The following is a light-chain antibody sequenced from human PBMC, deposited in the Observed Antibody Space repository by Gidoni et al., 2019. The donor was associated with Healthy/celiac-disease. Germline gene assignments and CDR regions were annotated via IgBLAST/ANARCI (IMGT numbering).Light chain of an antibody. Sequence: SVLTQPPSAPGTPGQRVTISCSGSSSNIGSNTVNWYQQLPGTAPKLLIYSNNQRPSGVPDRFSGSKSGTSASLAISGLQSEDEADYYCAAWDDSLNGAVFGGGTQLTVL. V-gene: IGLV1-44*01. CDR1: SSNIGSNT. J-gene: IGLJ7*01. CDR2: SNN. CDR3: AAWDDSLNGAV.